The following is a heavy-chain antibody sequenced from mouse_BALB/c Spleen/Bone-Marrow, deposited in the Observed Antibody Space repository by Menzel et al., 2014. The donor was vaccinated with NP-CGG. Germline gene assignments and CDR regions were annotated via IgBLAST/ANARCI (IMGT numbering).Heavy chain of an antibody. Sequence: EVKLVESGGGLVQPGGSLKLSCAASGFTFSTYGMSWVRRTPDKRLELVASINNNGGSTYYPDSVKGRFTISRDNAKNTLYLQMSSLKSEDTAMYYCARDHVVGYWGQGTLVTVSA. CDR2: INNNGGST. J-gene: IGHJ3*01. CDR3: ARDHVVGY. CDR1: GFTFSTYG. V-gene: IGHV5-6-3*01.